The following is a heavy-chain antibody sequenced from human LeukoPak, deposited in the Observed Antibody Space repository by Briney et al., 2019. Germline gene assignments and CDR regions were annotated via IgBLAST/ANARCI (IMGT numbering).Heavy chain of an antibody. CDR3: ARHLLTVVTLEEIFDY. CDR2: IYYSGST. CDR1: GGSISSYY. D-gene: IGHD4-23*01. J-gene: IGHJ4*02. Sequence: SETLSLTCTVSGGSISSYYWSWIRQPPGKGLEWIGYIYYSGSTNYNPSLKSRVTISVDTSKNQFSLKLGSVTAADTAVYYCARHLLTVVTLEEIFDYWGQGTLVTVSS. V-gene: IGHV4-59*01.